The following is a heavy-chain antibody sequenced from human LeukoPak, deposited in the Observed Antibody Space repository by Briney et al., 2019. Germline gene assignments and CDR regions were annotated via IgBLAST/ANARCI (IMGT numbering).Heavy chain of an antibody. CDR1: GFTFSNYA. J-gene: IGHJ4*02. CDR3: VRKQFSHTSNYLDN. V-gene: IGHV3-43*02. D-gene: IGHD5-24*01. CDR2: ITGSGGST. Sequence: GGSLRLSCAASGFTFSNYAMSWVRQAPGKGLEWVSSITGSGGSTYYVDSVKGRFTISRDNNNSSLSLQMRRLTTEDTAFYYCVRKQFSHTSNYLDNWGQGILVTVSS.